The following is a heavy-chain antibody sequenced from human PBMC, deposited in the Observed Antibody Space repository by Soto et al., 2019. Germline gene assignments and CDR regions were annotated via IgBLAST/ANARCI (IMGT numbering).Heavy chain of an antibody. J-gene: IGHJ3*02. CDR2: ISSSSSYI. V-gene: IGHV3-21*01. CDR3: ARGDIVVVPAAYDAFDI. D-gene: IGHD2-2*01. Sequence: GGSLRLSCAASGFTFSSYSMNWVRQAPGKGLEWVSSISSSSSYIYYADSVKGRFTISRDNAKNSLYLQMNSLRAEDTVVFYCARGDIVVVPAAYDAFDIWGQGTMVTVSS. CDR1: GFTFSSYS.